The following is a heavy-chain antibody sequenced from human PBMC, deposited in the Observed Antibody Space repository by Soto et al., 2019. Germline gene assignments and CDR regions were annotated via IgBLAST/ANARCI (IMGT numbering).Heavy chain of an antibody. CDR1: GFAFRTYA. CDR2: ISGSGGST. V-gene: IGHV3-23*01. Sequence: GGSLRLSCAASGFAFRTYAMSWVRQAPGKGLEWVSAISGSGGSTYYADSVKGRFTISRDNSKNTLYLQLNSLRAEDTAVYYCAKQNYDILTGYSYYFEYWGQGTLVTVSS. J-gene: IGHJ4*02. CDR3: AKQNYDILTGYSYYFEY. D-gene: IGHD3-9*01.